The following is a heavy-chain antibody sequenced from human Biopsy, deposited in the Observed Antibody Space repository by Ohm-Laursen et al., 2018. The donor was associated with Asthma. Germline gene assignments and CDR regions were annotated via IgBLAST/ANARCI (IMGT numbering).Heavy chain of an antibody. Sequence: SLRLSCSASGFTFSNYGMHWVRQAPGKGLDWVAVISFDESNKNYTDSVEGRFTISRDNSRNTLHLQMNSLRAEDTAVCYCAKDVFPGWELRRGPDYWGQGTLVTVSA. CDR2: ISFDESNK. D-gene: IGHD1-26*01. J-gene: IGHJ4*02. CDR3: AKDVFPGWELRRGPDY. CDR1: GFTFSNYG. V-gene: IGHV3-30*18.